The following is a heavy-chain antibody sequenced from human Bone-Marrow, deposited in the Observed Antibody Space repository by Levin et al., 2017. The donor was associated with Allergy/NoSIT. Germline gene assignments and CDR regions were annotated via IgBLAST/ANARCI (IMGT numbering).Heavy chain of an antibody. Sequence: SCAVSGCSISSSNWWSWVRQPPGKGLEWIGEIYYRGDSKYNPSLKSRVTMSVDESKNQFSLRLTSVTVADTAIYYCATSFLDNWGQGILVTVSS. J-gene: IGHJ4*02. CDR3: ATSFLDN. V-gene: IGHV4-4*02. CDR1: GCSISSSNW. D-gene: IGHD2/OR15-2a*01. CDR2: IYYRGDS.